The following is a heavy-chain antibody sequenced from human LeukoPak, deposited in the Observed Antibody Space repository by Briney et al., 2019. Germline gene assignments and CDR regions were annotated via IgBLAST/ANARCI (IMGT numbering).Heavy chain of an antibody. J-gene: IGHJ4*02. V-gene: IGHV3-7*01. D-gene: IGHD1-26*01. CDR3: ARDKTVGATKFDS. CDR2: IKEDGSEK. CDR1: GFTFNNYW. Sequence: GGSLRLSCAASGFTFNNYWMTWVRQAPGKGLEWVANIKEDGSEKYYVDSVKGRFTISRDNAENSLYLQMNSLRAEDTAIYYCARDKTVGATKFDSWGQGTLVTVSS.